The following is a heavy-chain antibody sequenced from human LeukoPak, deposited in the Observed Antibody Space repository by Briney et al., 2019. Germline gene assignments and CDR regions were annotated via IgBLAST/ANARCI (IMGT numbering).Heavy chain of an antibody. CDR2: ISGNGGST. J-gene: IGHJ4*02. Sequence: GGPLRLSCAGSGFTRGSYAMSWLRQAPGKGLEWVAGISGNGGSTYYADSVEGRFTISRDNSKNTLSLQMNNLRADDTAGYYCAKGQLVVAAIFDYWGQGTLVTVSS. CDR3: AKGQLVVAAIFDY. D-gene: IGHD2-15*01. V-gene: IGHV3-23*01. CDR1: GFTRGSYA.